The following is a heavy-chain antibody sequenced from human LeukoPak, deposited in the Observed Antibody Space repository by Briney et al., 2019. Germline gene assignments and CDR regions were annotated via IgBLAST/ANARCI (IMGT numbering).Heavy chain of an antibody. CDR2: ISSTSITM. J-gene: IGHJ4*02. CDR1: GFTFNRNN. V-gene: IGHV3-48*01. Sequence: GGSLRLSCAASGFTFNRNNMNWVRQAPGKGLEWVSYISSTSITMYYADSVQGRFTISRDNAKNSLYLQMNSLRADDTAVYYCARETILAVAGDFWGQGTLVTVSS. CDR3: ARETILAVAGDF. D-gene: IGHD6-19*01.